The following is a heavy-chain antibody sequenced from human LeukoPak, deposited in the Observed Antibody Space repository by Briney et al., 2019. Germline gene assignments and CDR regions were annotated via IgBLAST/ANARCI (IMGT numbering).Heavy chain of an antibody. CDR3: ARDSDSGYGPFAS. J-gene: IGHJ4*02. D-gene: IGHD5-12*01. CDR1: GFTVSNNY. CDR2: IHSGGAT. V-gene: IGHV3-53*01. Sequence: GGSLRLSCAASGFTVSNNYMSWVRQAPGKGLEWVSVIHSGGATNYADSVQGRFTISRDNSKTTVYLHMNSLRAEDTAVYYCARDSDSGYGPFASWGQGTLVTVSS.